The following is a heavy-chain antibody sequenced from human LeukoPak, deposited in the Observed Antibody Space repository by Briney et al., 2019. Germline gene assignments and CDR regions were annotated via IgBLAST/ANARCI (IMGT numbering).Heavy chain of an antibody. CDR1: GFTFSTYW. D-gene: IGHD1-14*01. J-gene: IGHJ4*02. CDR3: AALDNGRDY. Sequence: GGSLRLSCAASGFTFSTYWMYWVRQAPGKGLVWVSRIKTDGSSTAYADSVKGRFTISRDNAKNTLYLQMNSLRAEDTAVYYCAALDNGRDYWGQGTLVTVSS. CDR2: IKTDGSST. V-gene: IGHV3-74*01.